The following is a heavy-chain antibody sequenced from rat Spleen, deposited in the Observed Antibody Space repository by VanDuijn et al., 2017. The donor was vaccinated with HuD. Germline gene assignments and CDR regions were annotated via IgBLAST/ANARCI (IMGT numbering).Heavy chain of an antibody. CDR3: ARHSRNYGYDYVDY. Sequence: EVQLVESGGGLVQPGRSMKLSCAASGFTFSNYDMAWVRQAPTKGLEWVASISYEGSSTYYGDSVKGRFTISRDNAKSTLYLQMNSLRSEDTATYYCARHSRNYGYDYVDYWGQGVMATVSS. J-gene: IGHJ2*01. V-gene: IGHV5-22*01. CDR1: GFTFSNYD. CDR2: ISYEGSST. D-gene: IGHD1-7*01.